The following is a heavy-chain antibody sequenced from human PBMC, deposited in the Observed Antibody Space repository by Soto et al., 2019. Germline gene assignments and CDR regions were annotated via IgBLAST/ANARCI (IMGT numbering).Heavy chain of an antibody. V-gene: IGHV4-61*01. CDR2: IYYSGIT. CDR1: GASVSGGSHY. D-gene: IGHD4-17*01. Sequence: SETLSLTCTVSGASVSGGSHYWSWIRQTPGKGLEWIGYIYYSGITKYNPSLQSRVTISVDTSKNQVFLRLTSVTAADTAVYYCAKEDGGTPVIREFYFDSWGQGTLVTVYS. J-gene: IGHJ4*02. CDR3: AKEDGGTPVIREFYFDS.